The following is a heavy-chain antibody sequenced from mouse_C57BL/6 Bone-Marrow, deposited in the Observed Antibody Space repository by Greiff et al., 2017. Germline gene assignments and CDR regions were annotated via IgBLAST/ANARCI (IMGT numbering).Heavy chain of an antibody. D-gene: IGHD2-1*01. J-gene: IGHJ4*01. CDR3: ARGNYYGNYYYAMDY. V-gene: IGHV1-50*01. Sequence: VQLQQSGAELVKPGASVKLSCKASGYTFTSYWMQWVKQRPGQGLEWIGEIDPSDSYTNYNQKFKGKATLTVDTSSSTAYMQLSSLTSEDSAVYYCARGNYYGNYYYAMDYWGQGTSVTVSS. CDR1: GYTFTSYW. CDR2: IDPSDSYT.